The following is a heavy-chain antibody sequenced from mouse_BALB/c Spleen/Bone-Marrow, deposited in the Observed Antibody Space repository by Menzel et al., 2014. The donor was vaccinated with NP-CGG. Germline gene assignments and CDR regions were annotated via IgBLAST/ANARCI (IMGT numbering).Heavy chain of an antibody. D-gene: IGHD3-1*01. Sequence: EVKLMESGGGLVKPGGSLKLSCAASGFTFSWYAMSWVRQSPEKRLEWVAEISSAGSHTYYPDTVTGRFTISRDNAKNTLYLEMSSLRSEDTAMYYCVRDSSGYFDYWGQGITLTVSS. J-gene: IGHJ2*01. CDR3: VRDSSGYFDY. CDR2: ISSAGSHT. CDR1: GFTFSWYA. V-gene: IGHV5-9-4*01.